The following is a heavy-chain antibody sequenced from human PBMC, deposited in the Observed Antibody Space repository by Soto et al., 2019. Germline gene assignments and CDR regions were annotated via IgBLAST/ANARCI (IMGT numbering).Heavy chain of an antibody. CDR1: GYTFTSYY. CDR3: AREGDFWSGRAYYYMDV. CDR2: MNPNSGNT. D-gene: IGHD3-3*01. J-gene: IGHJ6*03. V-gene: IGHV1-8*02. Sequence: ASVKVSCKASGYTFTSYYIHWMRQAPGQGLEWMGWMNPNSGNTGYAQKFQGRVTMTRNTSISTAYMELSSLRSEDTAVYYCAREGDFWSGRAYYYMDVWGKGTTVTVSS.